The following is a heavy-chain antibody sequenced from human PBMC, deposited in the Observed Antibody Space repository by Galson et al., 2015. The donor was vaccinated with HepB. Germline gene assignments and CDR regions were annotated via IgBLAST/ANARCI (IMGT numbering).Heavy chain of an antibody. V-gene: IGHV3-33*08. CDR1: GFTFSSYG. Sequence: SLRLSCAASGFTFSSYGMHWVRQAPGKGLEWVAVIWYDGSNKYYADSVKGRFTISRDNSKNTLYLQMNSLRAEDTAVYYCARGGCGSYIYDWFDPWGQGTLVTVSS. CDR2: IWYDGSNK. D-gene: IGHD2-15*01. J-gene: IGHJ5*02. CDR3: ARGGCGSYIYDWFDP.